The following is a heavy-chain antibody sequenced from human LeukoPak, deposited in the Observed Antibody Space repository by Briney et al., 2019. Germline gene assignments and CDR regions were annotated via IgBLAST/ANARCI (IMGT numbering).Heavy chain of an antibody. J-gene: IGHJ5*02. CDR2: ISSSSSYI. V-gene: IGHV3-21*01. CDR3: AREDTYYYGSGSYYMGNWFDP. CDR1: GFTFSSYS. Sequence: GGSLRLSCAASGFTFSSYSMNWVRQAPGKGLEWVSSISSSSSYIYYADSVKGRFTISRDNAKNPLYLQMNSLRAEDTAVYYCAREDTYYYGSGSYYMGNWFDPWGQGTLVTVSS. D-gene: IGHD3-10*01.